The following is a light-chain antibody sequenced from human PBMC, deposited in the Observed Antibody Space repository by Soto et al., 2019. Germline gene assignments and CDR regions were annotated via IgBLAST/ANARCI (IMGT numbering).Light chain of an antibody. Sequence: EIVLTQSPGTLSLSPGERATLSCRASQSVSSSYLAWYQQKPGQAPRLLIYGASSRATGIPDRFSGSGSGTDFSLSISRLEPEDFAVYYCQQYSSSFRTFGQGTIVEIK. CDR2: GAS. CDR1: QSVSSSY. CDR3: QQYSSSFRT. V-gene: IGKV3-20*01. J-gene: IGKJ1*01.